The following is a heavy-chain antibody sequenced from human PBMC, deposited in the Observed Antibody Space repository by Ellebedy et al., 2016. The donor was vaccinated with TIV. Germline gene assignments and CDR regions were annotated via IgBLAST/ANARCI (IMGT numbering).Heavy chain of an antibody. J-gene: IGHJ6*02. CDR1: GFTFSDYY. V-gene: IGHV3-11*01. CDR3: ARDAYPYAMDV. CDR2: IASGTTT. D-gene: IGHD2-2*02. Sequence: GESLKISCAASGFTFSDYYMSWIRQAPGKGLEWVSYIASGTTTYYADSVKGRFTISRDNAKNSLYLQMNSLRVEDTALYYCARDAYPYAMDVWGQGTTVTVSS.